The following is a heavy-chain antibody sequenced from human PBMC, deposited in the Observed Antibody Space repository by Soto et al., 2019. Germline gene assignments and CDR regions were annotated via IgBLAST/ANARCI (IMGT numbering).Heavy chain of an antibody. D-gene: IGHD6-19*01. V-gene: IGHV3-48*04. CDR2: IRSSGSTI. J-gene: IGHJ4*02. Sequence: GGSLRLSCEASGFTFSNYGMHWVRQAPGKGLEWGSYIRSSGSTIYYADSVKGRFTISRDNAKNSLYLQMNSLRAEDTAVYYCARDLDIAVAGTGYWGQGTLVTVSS. CDR1: GFTFSNYG. CDR3: ARDLDIAVAGTGY.